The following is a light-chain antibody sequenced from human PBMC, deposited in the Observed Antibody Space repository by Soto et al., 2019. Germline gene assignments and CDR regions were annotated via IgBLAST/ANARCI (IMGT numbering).Light chain of an antibody. CDR3: QQYNSYTYT. Sequence: DIQMTQSPSSLSASVGDRVTITCRASQGIRSGLGWYQQKPGKAPKRLIDAASSLQSGVPSRFSGSGSGTEFTLTISSLQPDDFATYYCQQYNSYTYTFGQGTKVDIK. V-gene: IGKV1-17*01. CDR1: QGIRSG. J-gene: IGKJ2*01. CDR2: AAS.